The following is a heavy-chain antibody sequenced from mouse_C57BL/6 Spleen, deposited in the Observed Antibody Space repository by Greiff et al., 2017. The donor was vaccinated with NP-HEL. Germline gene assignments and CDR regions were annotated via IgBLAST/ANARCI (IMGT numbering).Heavy chain of an antibody. V-gene: IGHV1-52*01. D-gene: IGHD2-1*01. CDR2: IDPSDSET. CDR1: GYTFTSYW. Sequence: QVQLQQPGAELVRPGSSVKLSCKASGYTFTSYWMHWVKQRPIQGLEWIGNIDPSDSETHYNQKFKDKATLTVDKSPSTAYMQLSSLTSEDSAVYYCARGNYGVYYFDYWGQGTTLTVSS. CDR3: ARGNYGVYYFDY. J-gene: IGHJ2*01.